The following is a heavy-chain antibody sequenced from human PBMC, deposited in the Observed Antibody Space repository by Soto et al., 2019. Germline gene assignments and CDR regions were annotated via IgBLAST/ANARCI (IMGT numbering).Heavy chain of an antibody. J-gene: IGHJ4*02. CDR3: ARVRFVELV. CDR1: GFTFSSYA. D-gene: IGHD3-10*01. CDR2: IGVGGGDR. Sequence: EVQLLESGGGLVQPGGSLRLSCAASGFTFSSYAMSWVRQAPGKGLEWVSIIGVGGGDRYYPESVKGRFTISRDNSRDTMYLEMNSLRDEDTAVYYCARVRFVELVWCQGTLVTVSS. V-gene: IGHV3-23*01.